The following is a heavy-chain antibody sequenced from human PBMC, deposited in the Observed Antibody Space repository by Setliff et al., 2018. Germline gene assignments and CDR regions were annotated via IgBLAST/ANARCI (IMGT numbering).Heavy chain of an antibody. Sequence: GSGPTLVNPTQTLTLTCTFSGFSLSTSGVGVGWIRQPPGKALEWLAIIYWSDHKSYSPSLKSRFTITKDTSKNQVVFTMTNMDPVDTATYYCAHSPLYSGHGREYFQHWGQGTLVTVSS. D-gene: IGHD5-12*01. J-gene: IGHJ1*01. CDR1: GFSLSTSGVG. V-gene: IGHV2-5*01. CDR2: IYWSDHK. CDR3: AHSPLYSGHGREYFQH.